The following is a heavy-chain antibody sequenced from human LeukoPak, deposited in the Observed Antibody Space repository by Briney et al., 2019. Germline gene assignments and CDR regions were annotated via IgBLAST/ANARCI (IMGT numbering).Heavy chain of an antibody. CDR2: ISGSGGST. J-gene: IGHJ4*02. V-gene: IGHV3-23*01. CDR1: GFTFSSYA. CDR3: AKVSTLYCSGGSCYSDY. D-gene: IGHD2-15*01. Sequence: GGSLRLSCEASGFTFSSYAMSWVRQAPGKGLKWVSAISGSGGSTYYADSVKGRFTISRDNSKNTLYLQMNSLRAEDTAVYYCAKVSTLYCSGGSCYSDYWGQGTLVTVSS.